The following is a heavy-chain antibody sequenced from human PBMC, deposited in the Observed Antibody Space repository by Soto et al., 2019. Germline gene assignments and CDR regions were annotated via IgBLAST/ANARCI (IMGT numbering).Heavy chain of an antibody. CDR3: AIADFDFWSGYSPFDY. D-gene: IGHD3-3*01. CDR2: ISPYNGNT. Sequence: QVQLVQSRAEVKKPGASVKVSCKASGYTLTSYGISWVRQAPGQGLEWVGWISPYNGNTNYAQKLQDRVTLTTDTSTSTSYMVLMSLRPDDTAVYYCAIADFDFWSGYSPFDYWGQGTLVTVSS. CDR1: GYTLTSYG. J-gene: IGHJ4*02. V-gene: IGHV1-18*01.